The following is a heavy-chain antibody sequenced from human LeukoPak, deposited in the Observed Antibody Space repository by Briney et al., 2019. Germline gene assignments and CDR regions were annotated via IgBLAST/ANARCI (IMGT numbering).Heavy chain of an antibody. CDR3: ARDVRAYSTSSSAFDI. V-gene: IGHV3-7*01. Sequence: GGSLRLSCAASGFTFSNYWMSWVRQAPGKGLEWVANIKQDGSEKYYVDSVKGRFTISRDNAKNSLYLQMNSLRVEDTAVYYCARDVRAYSTSSSAFDIWGQGTMVTVSS. D-gene: IGHD6-6*01. CDR1: GFTFSNYW. J-gene: IGHJ3*02. CDR2: IKQDGSEK.